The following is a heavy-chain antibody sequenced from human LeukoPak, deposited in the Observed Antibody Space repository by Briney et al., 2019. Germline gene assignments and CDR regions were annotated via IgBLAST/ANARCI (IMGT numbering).Heavy chain of an antibody. Sequence: GGSLRLSCAASGFTFSSYGMHWVRQAPGKGLEWVAVISYDGSNKYYADSVKGRFTISRDNSKNTLYLQMNSLRAEDTAVYYCANGIVATIKKDYFDYWGQGTLVTVSS. V-gene: IGHV3-30*18. CDR3: ANGIVATIKKDYFDY. CDR1: GFTFSSYG. CDR2: ISYDGSNK. J-gene: IGHJ4*02. D-gene: IGHD5-12*01.